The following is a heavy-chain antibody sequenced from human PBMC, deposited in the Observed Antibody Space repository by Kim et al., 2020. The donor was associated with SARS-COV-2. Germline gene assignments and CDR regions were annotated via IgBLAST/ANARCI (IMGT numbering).Heavy chain of an antibody. Sequence: SVKVSCKASGGTFSSYAISWVRQAPGQGLEWMGGIIPIFGTANYAQKFQGRVTITADESTSTAYMELSSLRSKDTAVYYCAREVRGCSGGSCYYYYGMDVWGQGTTVTVSS. CDR3: AREVRGCSGGSCYYYYGMDV. V-gene: IGHV1-69*13. CDR1: GGTFSSYA. CDR2: IIPIFGTA. J-gene: IGHJ6*02. D-gene: IGHD2-15*01.